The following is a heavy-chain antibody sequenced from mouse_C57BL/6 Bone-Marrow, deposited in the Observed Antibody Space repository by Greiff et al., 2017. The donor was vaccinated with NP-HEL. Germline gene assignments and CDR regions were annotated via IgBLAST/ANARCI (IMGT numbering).Heavy chain of an antibody. CDR2: IHPNSGST. D-gene: IGHD2-4*01. V-gene: IGHV1-64*01. J-gene: IGHJ3*01. CDR1: GYTFTSYW. CDR3: VIYYDYDWFAY. Sequence: QVHVKQSGAELVKPGASVKLSCKASGYTFTSYWMHWVKQRPGQGLEWIGMIHPNSGSTNYNEKFKSKATLTVDKSSSTAYMQLSSLTSEDSAVYYCVIYYDYDWFAYWGQGTLVTVSA.